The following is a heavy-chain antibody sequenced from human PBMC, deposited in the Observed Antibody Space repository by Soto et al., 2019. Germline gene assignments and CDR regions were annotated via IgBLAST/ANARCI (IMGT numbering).Heavy chain of an antibody. J-gene: IGHJ4*02. D-gene: IGHD3-10*01. CDR3: ARVVVRGVTPFDY. V-gene: IGHV1-2*04. Sequence: ASVKVSCKASGYTFTGYYMHWVRQAPGQGLEWMGWINPNSGVTNYAQKFQGWVTMTRDTSTSTAYMELRRLRSDDTAVYYCARVVVRGVTPFDYWGQGTLVTVSS. CDR2: INPNSGVT. CDR1: GYTFTGYY.